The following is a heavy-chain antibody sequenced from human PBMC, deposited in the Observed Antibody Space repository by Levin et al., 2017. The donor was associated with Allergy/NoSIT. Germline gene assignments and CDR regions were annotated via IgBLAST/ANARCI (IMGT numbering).Heavy chain of an antibody. Sequence: SQTLSLTCTVSGGSISSSSYYWGWIRQPPGKGLEWIGSIYYSGSTYYNPSLKSRVTISVDTSKNQFSLKLSSVTAADTAVYYCARGDEYSSSLDYWGQGTLVTVSS. D-gene: IGHD6-6*01. CDR3: ARGDEYSSSLDY. CDR2: IYYSGST. CDR1: GGSISSSSYY. J-gene: IGHJ4*02. V-gene: IGHV4-39*07.